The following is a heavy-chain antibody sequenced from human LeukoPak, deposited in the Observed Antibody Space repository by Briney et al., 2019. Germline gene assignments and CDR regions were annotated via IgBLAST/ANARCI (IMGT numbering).Heavy chain of an antibody. CDR1: GFTFSSYG. D-gene: IGHD2-2*02. CDR3: ATWGDIVVVPAAILNY. V-gene: IGHV3-30*02. CDR2: IRYDGSNK. J-gene: IGHJ4*02. Sequence: GGSLRLSCAASGFTFSSYGMHWVRQAPGKGLEWVAFIRYDGSNKYYADSVKGRFTISRDNSKNTLYLQMNSLGAEDTAVYYCATWGDIVVVPAAILNYWGQGTLVTVSS.